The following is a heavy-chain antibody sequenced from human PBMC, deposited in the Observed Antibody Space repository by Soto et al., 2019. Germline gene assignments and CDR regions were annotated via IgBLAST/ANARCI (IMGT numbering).Heavy chain of an antibody. CDR3: GAQAYVAKGSHFET. V-gene: IGHV4-39*02. Sequence: QLQLQESRPGLVKASETLSLTCAVSGASISSSTSYWGWIRQPPGKGLEWIGKIFYIGNTYYNPSIKSQVAISIDSSKSRFSLNLNSVTTADTAVYYCGAQAYVAKGSHFETWGQGNLVTVSS. D-gene: IGHD3-16*01. CDR1: GASISSSTSY. J-gene: IGHJ4*02. CDR2: IFYIGNT.